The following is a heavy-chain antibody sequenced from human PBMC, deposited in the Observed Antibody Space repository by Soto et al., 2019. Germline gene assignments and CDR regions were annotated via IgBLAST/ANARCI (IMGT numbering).Heavy chain of an antibody. J-gene: IGHJ6*02. V-gene: IGHV4-4*07. CDR1: GGSISSYY. D-gene: IGHD4-17*01. CDR2: ISPGESA. CDR3: ARGTMTTVTSGYYYYGMDV. Sequence: SETLSLTCTVSGGSISSYYWSWVRQPAGKGLDWIGRISPGESASYNPSLQSRVTMSIDTSRNQISLKLTSLSAADTAVYYCARGTMTTVTSGYYYYGMDVWGQGTTVTVSS.